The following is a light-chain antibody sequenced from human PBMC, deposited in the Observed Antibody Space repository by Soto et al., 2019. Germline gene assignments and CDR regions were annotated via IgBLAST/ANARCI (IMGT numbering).Light chain of an antibody. CDR2: GAS. CDR1: QSVSSSY. CDR3: QQYRSW. Sequence: EIVLTQSPGTLSVSPGERATLSCRASQSVSSSYLAWHQQKPGQAPRLLIYGASSRATGIPDRFSGSGSGTDFTLTISRLEPEDFAVYYYQQYRSWFGQGTKVEIK. V-gene: IGKV3-20*01. J-gene: IGKJ1*01.